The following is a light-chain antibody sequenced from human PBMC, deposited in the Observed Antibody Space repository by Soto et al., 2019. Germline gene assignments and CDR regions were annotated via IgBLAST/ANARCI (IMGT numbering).Light chain of an antibody. V-gene: IGKV1-5*03. Sequence: DIQMTQSPSTLSASVGDSVTITCRASQSLNSWLAWYQQKPGKTPNLLIYRASTLESGVPSRFSGSESGTDFNLTISSLLPDDFASYYCLQYKSYSYTFGQGTKLEIK. CDR3: LQYKSYSYT. J-gene: IGKJ2*01. CDR2: RAS. CDR1: QSLNSW.